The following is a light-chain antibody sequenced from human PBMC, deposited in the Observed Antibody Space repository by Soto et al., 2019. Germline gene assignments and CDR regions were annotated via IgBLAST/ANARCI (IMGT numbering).Light chain of an antibody. Sequence: EIVLTQSPATLSLSPGEIATLSCRASQSISTYLAWYQQKPGQAPRLLIYDVSKRAAGVPARFSGGGSGTDFSLTISSLEPEDFAVYYCQQRSNWPPGITFGGGTKVEI. V-gene: IGKV3-11*01. CDR2: DVS. CDR3: QQRSNWPPGIT. CDR1: QSISTY. J-gene: IGKJ4*01.